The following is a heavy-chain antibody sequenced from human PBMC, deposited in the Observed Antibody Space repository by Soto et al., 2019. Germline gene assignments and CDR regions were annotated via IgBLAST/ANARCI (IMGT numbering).Heavy chain of an antibody. CDR1: GGSITDYS. CDR3: ARDQGVVVTADNWFDP. V-gene: IGHV4-4*07. CDR2: IFSSGST. J-gene: IGHJ5*02. Sequence: SETLSLTCTVSGGSITDYSWVWIRQPAGKGLEWIGRIFSSGSTNYSPSLKGRITMSLDTSKNQFSLKLNSATATDTAVYFCARDQGVVVTADNWFDPWGQGILVTVSS. D-gene: IGHD2-21*02.